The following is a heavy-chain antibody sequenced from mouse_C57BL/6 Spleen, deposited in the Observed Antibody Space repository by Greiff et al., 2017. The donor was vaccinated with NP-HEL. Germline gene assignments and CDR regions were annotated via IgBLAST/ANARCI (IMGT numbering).Heavy chain of an antibody. CDR2: IDPETGGT. CDR3: TRNYLITTVVALDY. Sequence: VQLQQSGAELVRPGASVTLSCKASGYTFTDYEMHWVKQTPVHGLEWIGAIDPETGGTAYNQKFKGKAILTADKSSSTAYMELRSLTSEDSAVYYCTRNYLITTVVALDYWGQGTTLTVSS. V-gene: IGHV1-15*01. CDR1: GYTFTDYE. J-gene: IGHJ2*01. D-gene: IGHD1-1*01.